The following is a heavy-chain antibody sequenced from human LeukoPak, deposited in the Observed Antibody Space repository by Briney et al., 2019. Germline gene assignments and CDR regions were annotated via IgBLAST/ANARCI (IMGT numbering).Heavy chain of an antibody. CDR3: ARLGSSDI. J-gene: IGHJ3*02. CDR2: INPNTGAT. V-gene: IGHV1-2*02. D-gene: IGHD3-16*01. Sequence: ASVKVSCKASAHTFTGYYMHWVRQAPGQGLEWMGWINPNTGATNYAQKFQGRVTMTRHTSLSTAYMKLSSLRSDDTAVYYCARLGSSDIWGQGTMVTVSS. CDR1: AHTFTGYY.